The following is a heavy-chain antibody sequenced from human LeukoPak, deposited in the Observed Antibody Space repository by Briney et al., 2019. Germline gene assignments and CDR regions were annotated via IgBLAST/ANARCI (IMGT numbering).Heavy chain of an antibody. CDR1: GGSISSYY. CDR3: ARGVGQVPLFDP. J-gene: IGHJ5*02. D-gene: IGHD2-8*01. Sequence: SETLSLTCTVSGGSISSYYWSWLRQPPGKGLEWIGYIYYSGSTNYNPSLKSRVTISVDTSKNQFSLKLSSVTAADTAVYYCARGVGQVPLFDPWGQGTLVTVSS. CDR2: IYYSGST. V-gene: IGHV4-59*01.